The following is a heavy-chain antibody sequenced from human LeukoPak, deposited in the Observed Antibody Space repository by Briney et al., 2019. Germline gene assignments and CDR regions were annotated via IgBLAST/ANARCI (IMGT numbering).Heavy chain of an antibody. Sequence: SETLSLTCTVSGGSISSSSYYWGWIRQPPGKGLEWIGSIYYSGSTYYNPSLKSRVTISVDTSKNQFSLKLSSVTAADTAVYYCARHPTDYYDSSGLSNMIDYWGQGTLVTVSS. CDR3: ARHPTDYYDSSGLSNMIDY. V-gene: IGHV4-39*01. D-gene: IGHD3-22*01. CDR2: IYYSGST. J-gene: IGHJ4*02. CDR1: GGSISSSSYY.